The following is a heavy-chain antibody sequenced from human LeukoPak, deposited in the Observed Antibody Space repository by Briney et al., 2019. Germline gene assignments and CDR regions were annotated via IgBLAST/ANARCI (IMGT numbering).Heavy chain of an antibody. J-gene: IGHJ4*02. CDR2: IYSGGST. CDR3: AKDPWGPPLHLDDYSNYEDY. Sequence: GGSLRLSCAASGFTVSSNYMSWVRQAPGKGLEWVSAIYSGGSTYYADSVKGRFTISRDNSKNTLYLQMNSLRAEDTAVYYCAKDPWGPPLHLDDYSNYEDYWGQGTLVTVSS. D-gene: IGHD4-11*01. CDR1: GFTVSSNY. V-gene: IGHV3-53*01.